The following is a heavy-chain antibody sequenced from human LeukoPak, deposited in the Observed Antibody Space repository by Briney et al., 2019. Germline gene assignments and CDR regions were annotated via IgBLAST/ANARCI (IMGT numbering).Heavy chain of an antibody. CDR1: GGSISSGDYY. J-gene: IGHJ4*02. CDR3: ARAHLSTELIDY. CDR2: IYYSGST. D-gene: IGHD1-7*01. Sequence: SETLSLTCTVSGGSISSGDYYWSWIRQPPGKGLEWIGYIYYSGSTYYNPSLKSRVTISVDTSKNQFSLKLSSVTAADTAVYYCARAHLSTELIDYWGQGTLVTVSS. V-gene: IGHV4-30-4*01.